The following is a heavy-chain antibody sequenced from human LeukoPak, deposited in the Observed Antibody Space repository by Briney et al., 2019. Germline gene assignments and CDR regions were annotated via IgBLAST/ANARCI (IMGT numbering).Heavy chain of an antibody. CDR3: ARSESDFWSGGGGY. Sequence: SETLSLTCTVSGGSISSGSYYWSWIRQPAGKGLEWIGRTYTSESTNYNPSLKSRVTISVDTSKNQFSLKLSSVTAADTAVYYCARSESDFWSGGGGYWGQGTLVTVSS. V-gene: IGHV4-61*02. CDR1: GGSISSGSYY. D-gene: IGHD3-3*01. J-gene: IGHJ4*02. CDR2: TYTSEST.